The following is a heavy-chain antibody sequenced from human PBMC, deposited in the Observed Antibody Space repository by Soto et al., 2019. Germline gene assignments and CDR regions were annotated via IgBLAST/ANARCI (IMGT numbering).Heavy chain of an antibody. Sequence: QVQLVQSGAEVKKPGASVKVSCKASGYIFIHYYIHWVRQAPGQGLELMAIINPNGGRTNYAQQFQGRVTVTSDTSASTVSMELNSLGSDDTAVYFCARSLLPGDFWGQGPLVTVSS. J-gene: IGHJ1*01. CDR2: INPNGGRT. D-gene: IGHD2-21*01. CDR1: GYIFIHYY. V-gene: IGHV1-46*01. CDR3: ARSLLPGDF.